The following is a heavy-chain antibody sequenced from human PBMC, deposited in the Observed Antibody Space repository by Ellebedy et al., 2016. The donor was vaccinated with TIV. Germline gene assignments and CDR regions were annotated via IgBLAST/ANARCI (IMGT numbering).Heavy chain of an antibody. CDR3: ARVLQTTVADAFDI. V-gene: IGHV3-21*01. D-gene: IGHD4-17*01. J-gene: IGHJ3*02. Sequence: GESLKISXAASGFTFSSYSMNWVRQAPGKGLEWVSSISSSSSYIYYADSVKGRFTISRDNAKNSLYLQMNSLRAEDTAVYYCARVLQTTVADAFDIWGQGTMVTVSS. CDR2: ISSSSSYI. CDR1: GFTFSSYS.